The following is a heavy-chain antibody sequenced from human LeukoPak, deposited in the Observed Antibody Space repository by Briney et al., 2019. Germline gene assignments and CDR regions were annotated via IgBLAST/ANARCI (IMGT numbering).Heavy chain of an antibody. CDR1: GGSFSGYY. Sequence: SETLSLTCAVYGGSFSGYYWSWIRQPPGKGLEWIGEVNHSGSTNYNPSLKSRVTISVDTSKNQFSLKPSSVTAADTAVYYCARHPFPSSVAGAFDIWGQGTMVTVSS. V-gene: IGHV4-34*01. J-gene: IGHJ3*02. D-gene: IGHD6-19*01. CDR2: VNHSGST. CDR3: ARHPFPSSVAGAFDI.